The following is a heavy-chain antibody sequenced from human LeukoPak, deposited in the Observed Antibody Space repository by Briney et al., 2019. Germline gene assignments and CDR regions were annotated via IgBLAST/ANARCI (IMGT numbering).Heavy chain of an antibody. CDR2: IRYDGSSK. V-gene: IGHV3-30*02. J-gene: IGHJ4*02. CDR1: GFTFSSYS. D-gene: IGHD4-17*01. CDR3: ARYSGNYGLDY. Sequence: PGGSLRLSCAASGFTFSSYSMNWVRQAPGKGLEWVSLIRYDGSSKYYADSVRGRFTISRDNSKNTLYLQMNSLRAEDTAVYYCARYSGNYGLDYWGQGTLVTVSS.